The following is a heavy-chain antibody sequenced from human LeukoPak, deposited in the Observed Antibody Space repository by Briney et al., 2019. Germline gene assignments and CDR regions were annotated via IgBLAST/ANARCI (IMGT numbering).Heavy chain of an antibody. Sequence: GGSLRLSCAASGFTFSSYSMNWVRQAPGKGLEWVSSISSSSSYIYYADSVKGRFTISRDNAKNSLYLQMNSLRAEDTAVYYCARIRCGKQQRPRSYFDYWGQGTLVTVSS. CDR2: ISSSSSYI. V-gene: IGHV3-21*01. CDR1: GFTFSSYS. D-gene: IGHD6-13*01. CDR3: ARIRCGKQQRPRSYFDY. J-gene: IGHJ4*02.